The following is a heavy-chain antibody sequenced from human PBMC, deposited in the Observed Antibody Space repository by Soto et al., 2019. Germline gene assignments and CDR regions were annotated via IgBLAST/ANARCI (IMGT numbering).Heavy chain of an antibody. CDR1: GFTFSNYR. D-gene: IGHD3-16*02. V-gene: IGHV3-48*02. CDR2: ISKTGDTI. CDR3: ATLIQKVISTSADY. J-gene: IGHJ4*02. Sequence: VGSLRLSCAASGFTFSNYRMNWVRQAPGKGLEWIASISKTGDTIYYADSVKGRFTISRDDAKNSLFLQMNGLRDEDTAVYYCATLIQKVISTSADYWGQGTLVTVSS.